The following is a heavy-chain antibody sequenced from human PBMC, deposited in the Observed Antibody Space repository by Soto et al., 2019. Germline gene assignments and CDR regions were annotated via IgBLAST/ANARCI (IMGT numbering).Heavy chain of an antibody. V-gene: IGHV4-39*01. Sequence: LSLTCTVSGDSISITSYYWGWVRQPPGKGLEWIGSIHYSGSTHYNPSLQSRVTISGDASKKQFSLKLRSVTAADTAVYYCASTKDETLYFDYWGQGTLVTAPQ. CDR1: GDSISITSYY. CDR2: IHYSGST. D-gene: IGHD2-15*01. J-gene: IGHJ4*02. CDR3: ASTKDETLYFDY.